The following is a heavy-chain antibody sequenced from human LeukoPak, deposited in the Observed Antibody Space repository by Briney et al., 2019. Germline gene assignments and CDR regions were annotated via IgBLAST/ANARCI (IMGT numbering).Heavy chain of an antibody. CDR2: ISQDGSQK. D-gene: IGHD6-19*01. Sequence: GGSLRLSRAASGFSFNKYWMNWVRQAPGKGLEWVATISQDGSQKYLADFVKGRSTISRDNGRNSLHLQMSSLRGDDTAIYYCVRSKGVAEAGKSWFDPWGQGTRVTVTS. CDR1: GFSFNKYW. CDR3: VRSKGVAEAGKSWFDP. J-gene: IGHJ5*01. V-gene: IGHV3-7*01.